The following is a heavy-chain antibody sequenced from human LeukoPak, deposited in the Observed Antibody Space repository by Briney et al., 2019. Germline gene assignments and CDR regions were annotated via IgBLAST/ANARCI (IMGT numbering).Heavy chain of an antibody. CDR1: GYTLTELS. CDR3: ATDPSSIVGATNIDAFDI. J-gene: IGHJ3*02. V-gene: IGHV1-24*01. Sequence: ASVKVSCKVSGYTLTELSMRWVRQAPGKGLVWIGGFDPEDGETIYAQKFQGRGTMTEDTSTDTAYMELSSLRSEDTAVYYCATDPSSIVGATNIDAFDIWGQGTMVTVSS. D-gene: IGHD1-26*01. CDR2: FDPEDGET.